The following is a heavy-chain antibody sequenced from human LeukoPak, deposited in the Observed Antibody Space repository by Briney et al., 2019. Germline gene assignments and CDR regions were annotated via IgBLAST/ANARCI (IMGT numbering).Heavy chain of an antibody. Sequence: SQTLSLTCTVSGGSISSGGYYWSWIRQPPGKGLEWIGYIYHSGSTYYNPSLKSRVTTSVDMSKNQFSLKLTSVTAADTAVYYCAREAYSSSWPRTGGGVDYWGQGTLVTVSS. J-gene: IGHJ4*02. V-gene: IGHV4-30-2*01. CDR1: GGSISSGGYY. CDR3: AREAYSSSWPRTGGGVDY. D-gene: IGHD6-13*01. CDR2: IYHSGST.